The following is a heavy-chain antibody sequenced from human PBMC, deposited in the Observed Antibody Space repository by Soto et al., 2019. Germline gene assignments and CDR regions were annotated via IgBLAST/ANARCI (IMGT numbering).Heavy chain of an antibody. J-gene: IGHJ4*02. D-gene: IGHD3-10*01. CDR3: ARAPRSGIDY. CDR2: INHSGST. V-gene: IGHV4-34*01. CDR1: GGSFSGYY. Sequence: QVQLQQWGAGLLKPSETLSLTCAVYGGSFSGYYWSWIRQPPGKGLEWIGEINHSGSTNYNPSLKRRVTISVDTSKNQFSLKLSSVTAADTAVYYCARAPRSGIDYWGQGTLVTVSS.